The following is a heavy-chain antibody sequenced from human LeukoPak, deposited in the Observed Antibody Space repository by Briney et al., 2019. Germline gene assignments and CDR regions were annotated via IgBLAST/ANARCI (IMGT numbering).Heavy chain of an antibody. V-gene: IGHV4-34*01. J-gene: IGHJ4*02. D-gene: IGHD3-10*01. CDR2: IYYNGST. CDR1: GGSFSGYY. Sequence: SETLSLTCAVYGGSFSGYYWSWIRQPPGKGLEWIGSIYYNGSTYYNPSLKSRVTISVDTSKNQFSLQLSSVTAADTAVYYCARVMVRGVSFFDYWGQGTLVTVSS. CDR3: ARVMVRGVSFFDY.